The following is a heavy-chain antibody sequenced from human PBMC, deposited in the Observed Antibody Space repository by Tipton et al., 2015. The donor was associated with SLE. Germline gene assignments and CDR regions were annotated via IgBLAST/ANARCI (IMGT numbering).Heavy chain of an antibody. V-gene: IGHV4-34*01. Sequence: TLSLTCAVYGGSFSGYYWSWIRQPPGKGLEWIGEINHSGSTTYNPSLKSRVTISIDTSKNQFSLKLSSVTAAGTAVYYCARALSSLVGFCCYYGMEVWGTGTTVTVSS. D-gene: IGHD2-8*02. CDR3: ARALSSLVGFCCYYGMEV. J-gene: IGHJ6*04. CDR1: GGSFSGYY. CDR2: INHSGST.